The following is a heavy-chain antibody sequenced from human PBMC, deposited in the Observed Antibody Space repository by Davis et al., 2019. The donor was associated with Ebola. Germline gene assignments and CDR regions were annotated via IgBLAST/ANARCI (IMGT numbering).Heavy chain of an antibody. Sequence: PSETLSLTCTVSGGSISSYYWSWIRQPPGKGLEWIGYIYYSGSTNYNPSLKSRVTISVDTSKNQFSLKLSSVTAADTAVYYCASSTITGYYYYYGMDVWGQGTTVTVSS. V-gene: IGHV4-59*08. J-gene: IGHJ6*02. CDR2: IYYSGST. CDR1: GGSISSYY. D-gene: IGHD5-12*01. CDR3: ASSTITGYYYYYGMDV.